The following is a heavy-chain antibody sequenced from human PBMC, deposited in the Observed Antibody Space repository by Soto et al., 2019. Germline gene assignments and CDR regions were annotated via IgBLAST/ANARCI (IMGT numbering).Heavy chain of an antibody. D-gene: IGHD5-12*01. Sequence: SVKVSGKASGGSFSSFGISWVRQAPGQGLEWMGGIIPVFGRPNYAQRFRGRLTIAADESTNTVYLELIDLRSEDTAVYYCAREGSGYNLWGQGTQVTVSS. CDR3: AREGSGYNL. CDR1: GGSFSSFG. CDR2: IIPVFGRP. J-gene: IGHJ1*01. V-gene: IGHV1-69*13.